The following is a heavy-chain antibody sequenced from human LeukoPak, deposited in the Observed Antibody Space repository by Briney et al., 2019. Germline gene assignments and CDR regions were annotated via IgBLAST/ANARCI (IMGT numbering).Heavy chain of an antibody. J-gene: IGHJ4*02. Sequence: PSETLSLTCTVSGGSISSDTCYWSWIRQPAGKGLEWIGRMYNSGSTNYNPSLKSRVTISVDTSKNQFSLKLNSVTAADTALYYCAREQQLDYFDYWGQGTLVTVSS. D-gene: IGHD6-13*01. CDR2: MYNSGST. CDR1: GGSISSDTCY. V-gene: IGHV4-61*02. CDR3: AREQQLDYFDY.